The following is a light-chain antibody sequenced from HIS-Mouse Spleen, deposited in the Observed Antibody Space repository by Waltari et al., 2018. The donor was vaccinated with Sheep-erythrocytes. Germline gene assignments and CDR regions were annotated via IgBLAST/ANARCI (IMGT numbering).Light chain of an antibody. CDR2: DVS. CDR1: SSDVGGYNS. Sequence: QSALTQPRSASGSPGQSVTISCTGTSSDVGGYNSVSWYQQHPGKAPKLMIYDVSKRPSGVPDRFSGSKSGNTASLTISGLQAEDEADYYCCSYAGSYTWVFGGGTKLTVL. J-gene: IGLJ3*02. CDR3: CSYAGSYTWV. V-gene: IGLV2-11*01.